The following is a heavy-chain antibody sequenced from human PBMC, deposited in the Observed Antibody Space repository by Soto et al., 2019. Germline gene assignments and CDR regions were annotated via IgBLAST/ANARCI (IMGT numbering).Heavy chain of an antibody. J-gene: IGHJ5*02. CDR1: GYTFTSYY. Sequence: QVQLVQSGAEVKKPGASVKVSCKASGYTFTSYYMHWVRQAPGQGLEWMGIINPSGGSTSYAQKFQGRVTMTRDTSTSTVYMELSSLRSEDTAVYYCARDSPYCSSTSCYTGGWFDPWGQGTLVTVSS. CDR2: INPSGGST. D-gene: IGHD2-2*02. V-gene: IGHV1-46*01. CDR3: ARDSPYCSSTSCYTGGWFDP.